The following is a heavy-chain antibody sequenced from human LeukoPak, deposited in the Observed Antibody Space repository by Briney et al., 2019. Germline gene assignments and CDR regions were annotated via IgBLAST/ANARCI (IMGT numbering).Heavy chain of an antibody. D-gene: IGHD3-3*01. Sequence: GASVKVSCKASGYTFTSYGISWVRQAPGQGLEWMGWISAYNGNTNYAQKLQGRVTMTTVTSTSTAYMELRSLRSDNTAVYYCARDSGRFNLYWFDPWGQGTLVTVSS. V-gene: IGHV1-18*01. CDR2: ISAYNGNT. J-gene: IGHJ5*02. CDR3: ARDSGRFNLYWFDP. CDR1: GYTFTSYG.